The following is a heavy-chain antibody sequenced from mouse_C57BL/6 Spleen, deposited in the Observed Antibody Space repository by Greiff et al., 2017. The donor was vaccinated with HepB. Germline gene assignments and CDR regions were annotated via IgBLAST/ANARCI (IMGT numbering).Heavy chain of an antibody. D-gene: IGHD1-1*01. CDR3: ARGHYYSRGYFDV. Sequence: EVQLQQPGPGLVKPSQSLSLSCSVTGYSITSCYYWYWIRQFPGNKLEWMGYISYDGSNNYNPSLKNRTSITRDTSKNQFCLKLYSVTTEDTATYACARGHYYSRGYFDVWGTGTTVTVSS. CDR2: ISYDGSN. J-gene: IGHJ1*03. CDR1: GYSITSCYY. V-gene: IGHV3-6*01.